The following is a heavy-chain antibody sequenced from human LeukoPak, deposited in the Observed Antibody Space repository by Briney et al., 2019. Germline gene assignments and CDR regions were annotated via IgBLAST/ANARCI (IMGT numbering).Heavy chain of an antibody. CDR1: TGSISTYY. V-gene: IGHV4-59*08. D-gene: IGHD2-15*01. Sequence: PSETLSLTCSVSTGSISTYYWNWIRQSPGKGLEWIGYIYHGGTTSYNPSLKRRVTISVDSPKNQFFLRLTSLTAADTALYYCARHGGSLDYFDSWGPGSLVIVSS. J-gene: IGHJ4*02. CDR3: ARHGGSLDYFDS. CDR2: IYHGGTT.